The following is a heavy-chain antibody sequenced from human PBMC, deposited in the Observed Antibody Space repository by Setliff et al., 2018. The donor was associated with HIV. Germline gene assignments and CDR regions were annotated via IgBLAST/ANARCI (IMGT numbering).Heavy chain of an antibody. CDR2: IIPVFGPA. J-gene: IGHJ5*02. CDR3: AILSVYWFDP. Sequence: GASVKVSCKASGYTFTNYDINWVRQAPGQGLEWMGGIIPVFGPADYAKKFQGRVTITADESTRTAYMELSSLRSEDTAVYYCAILSVYWFDPWGQGTPVTVSS. D-gene: IGHD1-20*01. V-gene: IGHV1-69*13. CDR1: GYTFTNYD.